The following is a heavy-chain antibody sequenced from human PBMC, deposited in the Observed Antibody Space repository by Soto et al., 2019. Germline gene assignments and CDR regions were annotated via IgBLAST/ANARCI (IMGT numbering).Heavy chain of an antibody. CDR3: SRTADYDILTGPTNMDV. Sequence: GESLKISCKGSGYSFTSYWIGWVRQMPGKGLEWMGIIYPGDSDTRYSPSFQGQVTISADRSISTAYLQWSSLNATDTAMYYCSRTADYDILTGPTNMDVWGKGTTVTVSS. D-gene: IGHD3-9*01. CDR2: IYPGDSDT. J-gene: IGHJ6*03. CDR1: GYSFTSYW. V-gene: IGHV5-51*01.